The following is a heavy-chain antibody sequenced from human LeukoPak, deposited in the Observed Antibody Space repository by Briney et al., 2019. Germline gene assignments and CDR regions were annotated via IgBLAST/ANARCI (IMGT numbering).Heavy chain of an antibody. J-gene: IGHJ4*02. V-gene: IGHV3-33*06. Sequence: PGGSLRLSCAASGFTFNTYGMHWVRQAPGKGLEWVAVIWSDGTHKYYSDSVKGRFTISRDNSKNTLYLEMNSLRVEDTAVYYCANSNSESQTTVGNWGQGTLVTVSS. CDR1: GFTFNTYG. CDR2: IWSDGTHK. CDR3: ANSNSESQTTVGN. D-gene: IGHD1-26*01.